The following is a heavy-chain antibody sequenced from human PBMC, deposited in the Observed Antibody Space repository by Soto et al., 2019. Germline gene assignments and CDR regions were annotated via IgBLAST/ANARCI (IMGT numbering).Heavy chain of an antibody. J-gene: IGHJ6*02. CDR2: INPSGGYT. CDR3: ARVLGQQLGHSHYYYGMDV. CDR1: GYTFTSYY. Sequence: ASVKVSCKASGYTFTSYYMNWVRQAPGQGLEWLGIINPSGGYTTYAQRFLGRVTMTSDTSTSTVHMELGSLTSEDTAVYYCARVLGQQLGHSHYYYGMDVWGQGTTVTVSS. V-gene: IGHV1-46*03. D-gene: IGHD6-13*01.